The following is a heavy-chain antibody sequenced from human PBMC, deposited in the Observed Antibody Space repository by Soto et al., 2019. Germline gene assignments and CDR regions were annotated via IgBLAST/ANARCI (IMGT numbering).Heavy chain of an antibody. J-gene: IGHJ6*02. CDR1: GGSISSGSFY. D-gene: IGHD2-15*01. CDR3: AREWSGGRRDGNPDKYYGMDV. CDR2: IYYSGDT. V-gene: IGHV4-31*03. Sequence: QVQLQESGPGLVKPSQPLSLTCTVSGGSISSGSFYWTWIRQHPGKGLEFIGYIYYSGDTYYNPSLRSRVIFSLDTSKNQFSLRLNSVTAADTAVYYCAREWSGGRRDGNPDKYYGMDVWGQGTKVTVSS.